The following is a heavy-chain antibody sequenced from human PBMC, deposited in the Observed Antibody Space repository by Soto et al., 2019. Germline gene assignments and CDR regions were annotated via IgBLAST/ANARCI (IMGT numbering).Heavy chain of an antibody. CDR2: ISTAGDT. CDR1: GFTFSSYD. J-gene: IGHJ6*03. D-gene: IGHD6-13*01. CDR3: ARGSLDYYYYMDV. V-gene: IGHV3-13*01. Sequence: GGSLRLSCAASGFTFSSYDMHWVRQATGKGLEWVSAISTAGDTYYPGSVKGRFTISRENAKNSLYLQMNSLRAGDTAVYYCARGSLDYYYYMDVWGKGTTVTVSS.